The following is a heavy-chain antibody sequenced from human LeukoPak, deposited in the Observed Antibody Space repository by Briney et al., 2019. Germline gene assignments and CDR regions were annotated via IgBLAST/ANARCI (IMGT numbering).Heavy chain of an antibody. CDR3: ARVPRIEAGATGDWFDP. V-gene: IGHV4-59*01. J-gene: IGHJ5*02. Sequence: SETLSLTCTVSGGSISSYYWSWVRQPPGKGLEWIGFIYYSGSTNYNPSLKSRVTISVDTSKNQFFLNLRSVTAADTAVYYCARVPRIEAGATGDWFDPWGQGTVVTVSS. CDR1: GGSISSYY. CDR2: IYYSGST. D-gene: IGHD6-13*01.